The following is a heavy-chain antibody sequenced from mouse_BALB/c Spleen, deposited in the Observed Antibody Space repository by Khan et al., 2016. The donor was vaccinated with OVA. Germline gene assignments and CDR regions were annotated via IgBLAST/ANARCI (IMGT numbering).Heavy chain of an antibody. CDR1: GDSITSGY. D-gene: IGHD2-14*01. CDR3: ARWTYRYAFEY. J-gene: IGHJ3*01. CDR2: MIYSGDT. V-gene: IGHV3-8*02. Sequence: EVQLQESGPSLVKPSQTLSLTCSVTGDSITSGYWTWIRKFPGNKLEYMGYMIYSGDTYYNPSLNSRISITRHTSTNQYYLQLNSVTTGDTARYYCARWTYRYAFEYWGQGTLVTVSA.